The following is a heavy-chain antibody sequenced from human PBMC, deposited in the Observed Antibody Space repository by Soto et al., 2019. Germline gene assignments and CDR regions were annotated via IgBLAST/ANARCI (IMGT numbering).Heavy chain of an antibody. Sequence: GGSLRLSCAASGFTFSSYAMSWVRQAPGKGLEWVSAISGSGGSTYYADSVKGRFTISRDNSKNTLYLQMNSLRAEDTAVYYCAKMGTHSSGWKRNWFDPWGQGTLVTVSS. D-gene: IGHD6-19*01. CDR1: GFTFSSYA. CDR3: AKMGTHSSGWKRNWFDP. V-gene: IGHV3-23*01. CDR2: ISGSGGST. J-gene: IGHJ5*02.